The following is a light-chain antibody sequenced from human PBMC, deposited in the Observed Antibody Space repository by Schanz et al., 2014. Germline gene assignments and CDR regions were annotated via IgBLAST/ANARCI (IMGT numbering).Light chain of an antibody. V-gene: IGKV3-20*01. CDR3: QQYHTSPYT. CDR2: GAS. CDR1: QSVSSGY. Sequence: EIVLTQSPGTLSLSPGERATLSCRASQSVSSGYLAWYQQKPGQAPRLLIYGASRRAAGIPDRFSGSGSGTDFTLTISRLEPEDFAVFYCQQYHTSPYTFGQGTKLEIK. J-gene: IGKJ2*01.